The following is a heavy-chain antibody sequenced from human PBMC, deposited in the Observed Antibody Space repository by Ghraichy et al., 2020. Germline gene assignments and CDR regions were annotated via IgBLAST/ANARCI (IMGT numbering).Heavy chain of an antibody. J-gene: IGHJ5*02. Sequence: SGPTLVKPTQTLTLTCTFSGFSLSTSGVGVGWIRQPPGKALEWLALIYWNDDKRYSPSLKSRLTITKDTSKNQVVLTMTNMDPVDTATYYCAHTRTLLWFGELFLSGPDRFDPWGQGTLVTVSS. CDR1: GFSLSTSGVG. CDR3: AHTRTLLWFGELFLSGPDRFDP. D-gene: IGHD3-10*01. CDR2: IYWNDDK. V-gene: IGHV2-5*01.